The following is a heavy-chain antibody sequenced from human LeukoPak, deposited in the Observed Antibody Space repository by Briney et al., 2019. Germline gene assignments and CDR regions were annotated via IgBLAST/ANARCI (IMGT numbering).Heavy chain of an antibody. D-gene: IGHD3-22*01. CDR2: INPNSGGT. J-gene: IGHJ4*02. Sequence: ASVKVSCKASGYTFGGYYMHWVRQAPGQGPEWMGWINPNSGGTNYAQKLQGRVTMTTDTSTSTAYMELRSLRSDDTAVYYCARDSRITMIVVADPADYWGQGTLVTVSS. CDR1: GYTFGGYY. CDR3: ARDSRITMIVVADPADY. V-gene: IGHV1-2*02.